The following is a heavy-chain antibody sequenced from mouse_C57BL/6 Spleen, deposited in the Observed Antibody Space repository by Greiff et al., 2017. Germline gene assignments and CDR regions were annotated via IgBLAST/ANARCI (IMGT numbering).Heavy chain of an antibody. D-gene: IGHD1-1*01. CDR3: ARSSYCGSSYSYWDFGV. CDR1: GYTFTTYP. CDR2: FHPYNDDT. Sequence: QVQLQQSGAELVKPGASVKMSCKASGYTFTTYPMEWVKQNHGKSLEWIGNFHPYNDDTKYNEKFKGKATLTVEKSSSTVYLELSRLTSDDSAVYYCARSSYCGSSYSYWDFGVWGTGTTVTVAS. V-gene: IGHV1-47*01. J-gene: IGHJ1*03.